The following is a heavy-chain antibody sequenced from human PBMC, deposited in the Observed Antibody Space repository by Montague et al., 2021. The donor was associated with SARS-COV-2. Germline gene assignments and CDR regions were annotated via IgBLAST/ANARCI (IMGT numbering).Heavy chain of an antibody. D-gene: IGHD3-3*01. CDR3: ARDYSITIFGVVFYYGMDV. V-gene: IGHV3-48*03. J-gene: IGHJ6*02. CDR1: GFTFSSYE. CDR2: ISSSGSTI. Sequence: SRRLSCAASGFTFSSYEMNWVRQAPGKGLEWVSYISSSGSTIYYADSVKGRFTISRDNAKKSLYLQMNSLRAEDTAVYYCARDYSITIFGVVFYYGMDVWGQGTTVTVSS.